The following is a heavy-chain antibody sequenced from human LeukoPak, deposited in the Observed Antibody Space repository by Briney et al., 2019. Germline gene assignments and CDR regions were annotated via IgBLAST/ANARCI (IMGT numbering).Heavy chain of an antibody. Sequence: GGSLRLYCAASGFTFSSYAMSWVRQAPGKGLEWVSAISGSGGSTYYADSVKGRFTISRDNSKNTLYLRMNSLRAEDTAVYYCAKDYCGGDCYSGAFDIWGQGTMVTVSS. V-gene: IGHV3-23*01. CDR2: ISGSGGST. CDR3: AKDYCGGDCYSGAFDI. D-gene: IGHD2-21*02. CDR1: GFTFSSYA. J-gene: IGHJ3*02.